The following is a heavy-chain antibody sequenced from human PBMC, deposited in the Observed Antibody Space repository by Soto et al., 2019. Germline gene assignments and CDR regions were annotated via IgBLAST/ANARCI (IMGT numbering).Heavy chain of an antibody. CDR1: GGTFSSYA. J-gene: IGHJ4*02. Sequence: QVQLVQSGAEVKKPGSSVKVSCKASGGTFSSYAISWVRQAPGQGLEWMGGIIPIFGTANYAQKFQGRGTITADESTSTAYMELSSLRSEDTAVYYCARELHDYGDYAPVRGEPVWGQGTLVTVSS. D-gene: IGHD4-17*01. V-gene: IGHV1-69*01. CDR2: IIPIFGTA. CDR3: ARELHDYGDYAPVRGEPV.